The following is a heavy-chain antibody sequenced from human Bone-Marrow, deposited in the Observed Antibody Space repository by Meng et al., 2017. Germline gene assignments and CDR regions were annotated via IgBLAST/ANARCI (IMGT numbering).Heavy chain of an antibody. CDR3: ARNTAMVSHYYYGMDV. J-gene: IGHJ6*02. Sequence: SVKLSCKASGGTFSSYAISWVRHAPGQGLEWMGGIIPIFGTANYAQKFQGRVTITTDESTSTAYMELSSLRSEDTAVYYCARNTAMVSHYYYGMDVWGQGTTVTVSS. V-gene: IGHV1-69*05. D-gene: IGHD5-18*01. CDR2: IIPIFGTA. CDR1: GGTFSSYA.